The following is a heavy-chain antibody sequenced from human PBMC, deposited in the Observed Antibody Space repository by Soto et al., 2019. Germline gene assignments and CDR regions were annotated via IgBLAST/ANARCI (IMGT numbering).Heavy chain of an antibody. V-gene: IGHV4-30-4*01. D-gene: IGHD4-17*01. CDR2: IYYSGST. CDR1: GGSISSGNYY. Sequence: PSETLSLTCTVSGGSISSGNYYWSWIRQPPGKGLEWIGYIYYSGSTYYNPSLKSRVTISVDTSKNQFSLKLSSVTAVDTAVYYCASYGGQRSFFDYWGQGTLVTVSS. J-gene: IGHJ4*02. CDR3: ASYGGQRSFFDY.